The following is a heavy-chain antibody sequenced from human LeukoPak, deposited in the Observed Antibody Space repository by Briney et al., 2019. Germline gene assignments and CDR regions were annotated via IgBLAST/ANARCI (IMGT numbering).Heavy chain of an antibody. Sequence: SSETLSLTCTVSGGSISSSSYYWGWIRQPPGKGLEWIGSIYYSGSTYYNPSLKSRVTMSVDTSKNQFSLKLSSVTAADTAVYYCAREGMELRRPYDYWGQGTLVTVSS. CDR1: GGSISSSSYY. CDR2: IYYSGST. D-gene: IGHD1-7*01. J-gene: IGHJ4*02. CDR3: AREGMELRRPYDY. V-gene: IGHV4-39*07.